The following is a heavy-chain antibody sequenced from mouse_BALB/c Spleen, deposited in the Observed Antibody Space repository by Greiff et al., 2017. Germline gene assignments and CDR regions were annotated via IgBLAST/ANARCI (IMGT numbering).Heavy chain of an antibody. CDR1: GFTFTSYG. D-gene: IGHD1-2*01. CDR2: INSNGGST. CDR3: ARDGHYYGAGY. Sequence: EVQRVESGGGLVQPGGSLKLSCAASGFTFTSYGMPSVRQTPDKRLELVATINSNGGSTYYPDSVKGRFTISRDNAKNALYLQISSLKSEDTAMYYCARDGHYYGAGYWGQGTTLTVSS. V-gene: IGHV5-6-3*01. J-gene: IGHJ2*01.